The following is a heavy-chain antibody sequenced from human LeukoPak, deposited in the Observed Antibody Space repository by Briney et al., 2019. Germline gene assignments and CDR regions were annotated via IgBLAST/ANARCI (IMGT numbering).Heavy chain of an antibody. Sequence: GGSLRLSCEASGFTFTTYTMNWVRQAPGKGLEWVSSVSSGSNYRYYADSLKGRFTISRDNAKNSLYLQMNSLRAEDTAVYYCAREVHIDYWGQGSLVTVSS. CDR1: GFTFTTYT. CDR2: VSSGSNYR. J-gene: IGHJ4*02. CDR3: AREVHIDY. V-gene: IGHV3-21*01.